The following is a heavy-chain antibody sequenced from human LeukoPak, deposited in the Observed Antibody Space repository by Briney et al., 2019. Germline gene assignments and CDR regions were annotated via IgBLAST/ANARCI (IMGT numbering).Heavy chain of an antibody. J-gene: IGHJ2*01. Sequence: SVKVSCKASGGTFSSYAISWVRQALGQGLEWMGGIIPIFGTANYAQRFQGRVTITADGSTSTAYMELSSLRSEDTAVYYCAREDYDDSGGWYFDLWGRGTLVTVSS. CDR1: GGTFSSYA. V-gene: IGHV1-69*01. D-gene: IGHD3-3*01. CDR2: IIPIFGTA. CDR3: AREDYDDSGGWYFDL.